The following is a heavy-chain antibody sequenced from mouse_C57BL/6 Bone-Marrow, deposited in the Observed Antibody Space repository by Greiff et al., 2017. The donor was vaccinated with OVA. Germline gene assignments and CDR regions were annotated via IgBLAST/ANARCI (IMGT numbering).Heavy chain of an antibody. CDR3: ARPTVVDPGMDY. CDR1: GYTFTSYW. V-gene: IGHV1-7*01. D-gene: IGHD1-1*01. CDR2: INPSSGYT. J-gene: IGHJ2*01. Sequence: VQLQQSGAELAKPGASVKLSCKASGYTFTSYWMHWVKQRPGQGLEWIGYINPSSGYTKYNQKFKDKATLTADKSSSTAYMQLSSLTYEDSAGENCARPTVVDPGMDYWGQGTTLTVSS.